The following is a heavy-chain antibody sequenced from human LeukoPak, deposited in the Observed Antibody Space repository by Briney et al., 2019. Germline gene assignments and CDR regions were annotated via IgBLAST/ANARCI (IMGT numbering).Heavy chain of an antibody. J-gene: IGHJ6*02. CDR2: ISGSGGST. CDR3: AKSPGEYYYYYGMDV. V-gene: IGHV3-23*01. D-gene: IGHD1-1*01. CDR1: GFTFSSYA. Sequence: GGSLRLSCAASGFTFSSYAMSWVRQAPGKGLEWVSAISGSGGSTYYADSVKGRFTISSDNSKNTLYLQMNSLRAEDTAVYYCAKSPGEYYYYYGMDVWGQGTTVTVSS.